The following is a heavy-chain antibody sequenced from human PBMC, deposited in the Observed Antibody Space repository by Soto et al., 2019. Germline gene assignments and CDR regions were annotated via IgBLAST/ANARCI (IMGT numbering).Heavy chain of an antibody. CDR3: ARGGAVVVPGAVDRHNWFDP. CDR2: VIPILGMA. V-gene: IGHV1-69*02. J-gene: IGHJ5*02. D-gene: IGHD2-2*01. Sequence: QVQLVQSGAEVKKPGSSVKVSCEASGGTFSSYSSSWVRQAPGQGFEWMGRVIPILGMANYAQKLQGRVTITADNSTSTVYMELSSLRSEDTAVYYCARGGAVVVPGAVDRHNWFDPWGQGTLVTVSS. CDR1: GGTFSSYS.